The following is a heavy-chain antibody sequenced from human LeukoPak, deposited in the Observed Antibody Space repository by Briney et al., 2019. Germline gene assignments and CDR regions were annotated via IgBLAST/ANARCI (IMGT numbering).Heavy chain of an antibody. V-gene: IGHV1-69*04. Sequence: ASVKVPCKASGGTFSSYAISWVRQAPGQGLEWMGRIIPILGIANFAQKFQGRVTMTRDTSTSTVYMELSSLRSEDTAVYYCARGIYTAMALSLWGQGTLVTVSS. CDR3: ARGIYTAMALSL. CDR1: GGTFSSYA. CDR2: IIPILGIA. D-gene: IGHD5-18*01. J-gene: IGHJ4*02.